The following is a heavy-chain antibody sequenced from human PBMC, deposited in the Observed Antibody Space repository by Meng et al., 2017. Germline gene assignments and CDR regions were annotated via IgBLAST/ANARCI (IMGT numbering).Heavy chain of an antibody. J-gene: IGHJ3*02. CDR2: IIPILGIA. Sequence: QGRLVQSGDEVKKPGSSCKVSCKASGGTFSSYTISWVRQAPGQGLEWMGRIIPILGIANYAQKFQGRVTITADKSTSTAYMELSSLRSEDTAVYYCAGGDPSGALDIWGQGTMVTVSS. D-gene: IGHD3-16*01. V-gene: IGHV1-69*02. CDR3: AGGDPSGALDI. CDR1: GGTFSSYT.